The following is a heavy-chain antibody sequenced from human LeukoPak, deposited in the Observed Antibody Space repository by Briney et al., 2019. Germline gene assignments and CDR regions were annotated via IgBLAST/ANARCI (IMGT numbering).Heavy chain of an antibody. V-gene: IGHV4-59*01. CDR3: ARAPREYDGSGYLYYYYYYGMDV. Sequence: SETLSLTCTVSGGSISSYYWSWIRQPPGKGLEWIGYIYYSGSTNYNPSLKSRVTISVDTSKNQFSLELSSVTAADTAVYYCARAPREYDGSGYLYYYYYYGMDVWGQGTTVTVSS. CDR2: IYYSGST. J-gene: IGHJ6*02. D-gene: IGHD3-22*01. CDR1: GGSISSYY.